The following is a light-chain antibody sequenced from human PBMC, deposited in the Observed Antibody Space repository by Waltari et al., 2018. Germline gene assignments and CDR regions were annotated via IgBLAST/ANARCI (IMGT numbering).Light chain of an antibody. CDR2: DDT. Sequence: YVVTQPTSGSVAPGQTARITCGGNDIRSQSVHWYQQKPGQAPLLIVYDDTDRPSGIPERFSGSNSGNAATLTISSVEAGDEADYYCQVWDINNDQVVFGGGTKVTVL. CDR1: DIRSQS. J-gene: IGLJ2*01. CDR3: QVWDINNDQVV. V-gene: IGLV3-21*02.